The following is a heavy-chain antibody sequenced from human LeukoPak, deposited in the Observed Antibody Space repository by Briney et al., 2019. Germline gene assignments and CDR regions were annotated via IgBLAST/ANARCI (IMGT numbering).Heavy chain of an antibody. CDR3: ARASGMVRGVPFSVMDV. CDR1: GGTFNSYA. CDR2: IIPIFGTA. D-gene: IGHD3-10*01. Sequence: GASVKVSCKASGGTFNSYAISWVRQAPGQGLEWMGGIIPIFGTANYAQKFQGRVTITADESTSTAYMELSSLRSEDTAVYYCARASGMVRGVPFSVMDVWGKGTTVTVSS. V-gene: IGHV1-69*13. J-gene: IGHJ6*03.